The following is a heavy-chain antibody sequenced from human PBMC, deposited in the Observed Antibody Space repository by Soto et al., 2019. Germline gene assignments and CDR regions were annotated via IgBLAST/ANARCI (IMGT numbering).Heavy chain of an antibody. V-gene: IGHV3-23*01. J-gene: IGHJ3*02. CDR3: AKCIQVYSNYDAFHI. CDR2: ITASGGTT. Sequence: RLSGAASGFTFSGYSMSWVRQAPGKGLEWVSHITASGGTTYYADSVKGRFTISRDTSRNTLYLQMNSLRAEETALYYCAKCIQVYSNYDAFHIWGQGTMVTVSS. CDR1: GFTFSGYS. D-gene: IGHD1-7*01.